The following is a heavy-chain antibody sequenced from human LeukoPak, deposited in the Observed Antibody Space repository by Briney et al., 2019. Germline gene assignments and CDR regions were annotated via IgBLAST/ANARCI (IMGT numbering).Heavy chain of an antibody. J-gene: IGHJ4*02. CDR3: ARHGLYVGATPHDY. D-gene: IGHD1-26*01. Sequence: SETLSLTCTVSGGSISSSTYYWGWIRQPPGKGLEWIGSIYNSGRTYYNPSLESRVTMSVDTSKNQFSLQLSYVTAPDTAVYYCARHGLYVGATPHDYWGQGTLVTVSS. V-gene: IGHV4-39*01. CDR2: IYNSGRT. CDR1: GGSISSSTYY.